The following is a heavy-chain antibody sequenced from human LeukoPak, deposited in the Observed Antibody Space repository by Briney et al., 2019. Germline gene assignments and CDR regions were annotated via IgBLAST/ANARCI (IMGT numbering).Heavy chain of an antibody. J-gene: IGHJ6*02. CDR2: INHSGST. Sequence: SETLSLTCAVYGGSFSGYYWSWIRQPPGKGLEWIGEINHSGSTNYNPSLKSRVTISVDTSKNQFSLKLSSVTAADTAVYYCARVSYYYYGMDVWGQGTTVTVSS. CDR3: ARVSYYYYGMDV. CDR1: GGSFSGYY. V-gene: IGHV4-34*01.